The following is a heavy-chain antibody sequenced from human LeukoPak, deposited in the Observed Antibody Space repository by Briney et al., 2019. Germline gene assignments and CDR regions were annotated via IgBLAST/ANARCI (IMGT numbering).Heavy chain of an antibody. CDR1: AFTFSSYW. CDR3: ARGRPHGNDY. V-gene: IGHV3-74*01. D-gene: IGHD4-23*01. CDR2: IASDGSST. Sequence: GGSLRLSCAASAFTFSSYWMNWVRQAPGKGLVWVSRIASDGSSTTYADSVKGRFSISRDNAKNTLYLQMNSLRVEDTAVYYCARGRPHGNDYWGQGTLVTVSS. J-gene: IGHJ4*02.